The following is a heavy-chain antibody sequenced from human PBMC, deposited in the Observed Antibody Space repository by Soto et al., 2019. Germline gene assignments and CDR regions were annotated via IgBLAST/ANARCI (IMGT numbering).Heavy chain of an antibody. CDR1: GYSISSGS. J-gene: IGHJ4*02. V-gene: IGHV3-23*01. Sequence: PSETLSLTCDVSGYSISSGSYWAWVRQAPGKGLEWVSAISGVSGNTYYADSVKGRFTISRDNSENTLFLQMNSLRVEDTAEYYCATYPRGLPGFDYWGQGALVTVSS. CDR2: ISGVSGNT. CDR3: ATYPRGLPGFDY. D-gene: IGHD3-16*01.